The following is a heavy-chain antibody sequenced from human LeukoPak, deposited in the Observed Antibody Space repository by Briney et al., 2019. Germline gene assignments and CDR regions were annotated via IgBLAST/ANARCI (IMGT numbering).Heavy chain of an antibody. CDR2: ISGSGGST. D-gene: IGHD4-11*01. J-gene: IGHJ4*02. CDR1: GFTFSNYA. V-gene: IGHV3-23*01. CDR3: AKHYSNYVVYFFDY. Sequence: PGGSLRLSCAASGFTFSNYAMSWVRQAPGKGLEWVSAISGSGGSTYYADSVKGRFTISRDNSKNTLYLQMNSLRAEDTAVYYCAKHYSNYVVYFFDYWGQGTLVTVSS.